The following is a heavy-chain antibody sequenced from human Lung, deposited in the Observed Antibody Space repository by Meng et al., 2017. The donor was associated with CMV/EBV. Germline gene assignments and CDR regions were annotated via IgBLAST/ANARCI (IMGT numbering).Heavy chain of an antibody. CDR2: IYHSGGT. Sequence: QLQEAGQGLVKPSGTLSLTCAGSGGSISISTWWSWVRQPPGKGLEWIGEIYHSGGTNYNPSLRGRVTISLDKSKNQFSLTLRSVTAADTAVYYCARDPYATGWAGWGQGTLVTVSS. CDR1: GGSISISTW. J-gene: IGHJ4*02. CDR3: ARDPYATGWAG. D-gene: IGHD6-19*01. V-gene: IGHV4-4*02.